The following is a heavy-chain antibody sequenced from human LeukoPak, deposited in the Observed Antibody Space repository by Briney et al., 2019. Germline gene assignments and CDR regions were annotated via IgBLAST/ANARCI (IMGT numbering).Heavy chain of an antibody. CDR2: IRYDGSNK. Sequence: GGSLRLSCAASGFTFSSYGMHWVRQAPGKGLGWVAVIRYDGSNKYYADSVKGRFTISRDNSKNTLYLQMNSLRADDTAVYYCAKDGNYDFWSGYPAPSDYWGQGTLVTVSS. D-gene: IGHD3-3*01. CDR3: AKDGNYDFWSGYPAPSDY. J-gene: IGHJ4*02. CDR1: GFTFSSYG. V-gene: IGHV3-30*02.